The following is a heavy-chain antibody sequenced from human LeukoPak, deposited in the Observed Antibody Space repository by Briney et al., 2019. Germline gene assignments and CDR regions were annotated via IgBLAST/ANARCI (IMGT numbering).Heavy chain of an antibody. Sequence: ASVKVSCKASGYTFTGYYMHWVRQAPGQGLEWMGWINPNSGGTNYAQKFQGRVTMTRDTSISTAYMELSRLRSDDTAVYYCARGITTRPSYCSGGSCYHWFDPWGQGTLVTVSS. D-gene: IGHD2-15*01. CDR3: ARGITTRPSYCSGGSCYHWFDP. V-gene: IGHV1-2*02. CDR1: GYTFTGYY. J-gene: IGHJ5*02. CDR2: INPNSGGT.